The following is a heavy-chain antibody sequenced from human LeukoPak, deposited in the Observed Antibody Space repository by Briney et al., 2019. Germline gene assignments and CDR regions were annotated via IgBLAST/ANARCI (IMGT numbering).Heavy chain of an antibody. D-gene: IGHD3-3*01. V-gene: IGHV3-30-3*01. Sequence: GGSLRLSCAVSGFTFSSYAMSWVRQAPGKGLEWVAVISYDGSNKYYADSVKGRFTISRDNSKNTLYLQMNSLRAEDTAVYYCARELTIFGVVNDAFDIWGQGTMVTVSS. J-gene: IGHJ3*02. CDR2: ISYDGSNK. CDR1: GFTFSSYA. CDR3: ARELTIFGVVNDAFDI.